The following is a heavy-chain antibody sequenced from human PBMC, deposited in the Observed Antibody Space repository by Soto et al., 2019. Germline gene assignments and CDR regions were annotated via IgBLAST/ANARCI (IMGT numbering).Heavy chain of an antibody. CDR3: VKSRGGNNFDFFD. J-gene: IGHJ4*02. Sequence: GGSLRLSCSASGFTFSSYAMHWVRQAPGKGLGYVSGVRGNGDPPFYADSVKGRFTISRDNSKNTLYLQMSSLSADDTAVYYCVKSRGGNNFDFFDWGQGALVTVSS. D-gene: IGHD5-12*01. CDR1: GFTFSSYA. CDR2: VRGNGDPP. V-gene: IGHV3-64D*06.